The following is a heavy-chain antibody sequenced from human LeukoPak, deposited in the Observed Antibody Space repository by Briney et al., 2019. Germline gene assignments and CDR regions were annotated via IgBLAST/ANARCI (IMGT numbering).Heavy chain of an antibody. D-gene: IGHD4-23*01. V-gene: IGHV3-53*01. J-gene: IGHJ3*02. CDR3: ARATPTTVVGSTGLASDI. Sequence: GGSLRLSCAASGFTVSSNYMNWVRQAPGKGLEWVSVIYSGGSTYYADSVKGQFTISRDNSKNTLYLQMNSLRAEDTAVYYCARATPTTVVGSTGLASDIWGQGTMVTVSS. CDR2: IYSGGST. CDR1: GFTVSSNY.